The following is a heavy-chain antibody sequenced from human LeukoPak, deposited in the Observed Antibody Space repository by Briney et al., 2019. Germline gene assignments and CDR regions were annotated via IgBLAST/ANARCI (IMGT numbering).Heavy chain of an antibody. Sequence: SETLSLTCAVSGYSISSGYYWGWIRQPPGKGLEWIGSIYHSGSTYHNPSLKSRVTISVDTSKNQFSLKLSSVTAADTAVYYCARKTWIQLSNWFDPWGQGTLVTVSS. CDR1: GYSISSGYY. D-gene: IGHD5-18*01. V-gene: IGHV4-38-2*01. J-gene: IGHJ5*02. CDR3: ARKTWIQLSNWFDP. CDR2: IYHSGST.